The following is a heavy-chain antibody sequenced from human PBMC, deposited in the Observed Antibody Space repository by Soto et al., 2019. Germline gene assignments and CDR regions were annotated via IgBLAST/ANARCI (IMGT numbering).Heavy chain of an antibody. CDR1: GYTFTSYA. Sequence: ASVKVSCKASGYTFTSYAMHWVRQAPGQRLEWMGWINAGNGNTKYSQKFQGRVTITRDTSASTAYMELSSLRSEDTAVYYCARDPDYGDYGTSPADDYWGQGTLVIVSS. D-gene: IGHD4-17*01. V-gene: IGHV1-3*01. J-gene: IGHJ4*02. CDR2: INAGNGNT. CDR3: ARDPDYGDYGTSPADDY.